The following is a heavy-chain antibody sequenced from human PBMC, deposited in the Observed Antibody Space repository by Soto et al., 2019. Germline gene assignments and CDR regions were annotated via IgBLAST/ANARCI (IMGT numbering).Heavy chain of an antibody. J-gene: IGHJ5*02. CDR3: ARSGSGSYYPHNWFDP. Sequence: GSLRLSCAASGFTFSSYAMSWVRQAPGKGLEWVSAISGGGSTYYADSVKGRFTIARDNSKNTVYLQMNSLRAEDTAVYYCARSGSGSYYPHNWFDPWGQGTLVTVSS. CDR1: GFTFSSYA. CDR2: ISGGGST. D-gene: IGHD3-10*01. V-gene: IGHV3-23*01.